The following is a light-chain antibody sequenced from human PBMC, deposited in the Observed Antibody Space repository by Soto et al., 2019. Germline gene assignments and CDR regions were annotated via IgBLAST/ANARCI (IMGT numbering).Light chain of an antibody. CDR1: HSISSY. J-gene: IGKJ1*01. Sequence: DIQMTQSPSSLSASVGDRVTITCRASHSISSYLNWYQHKPGKAPKLLIYAASSLQSGVPSRFSGSGSGTDFTLTIRNLQPEDFATYYCQQYDSYPWTFGQGTKVDI. CDR2: AAS. V-gene: IGKV1-39*01. CDR3: QQYDSYPWT.